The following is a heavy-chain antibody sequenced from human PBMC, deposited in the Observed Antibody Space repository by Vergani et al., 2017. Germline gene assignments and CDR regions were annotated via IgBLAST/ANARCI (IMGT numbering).Heavy chain of an antibody. D-gene: IGHD4-23*01. CDR1: FHSIRNLY. CDR2: INHSGST. J-gene: IGHJ5*02. CDR3: ARGRWWFDP. V-gene: IGHV4-34*10. Sequence: QVQLQESGPGLVKSSETLSLTCSVSFHSIRNLYCNWIRQPPGKGLEWIGEINHSGSTNYNPSLKSRVTISVDTSKNQFSLKLSSVTAADTAVYYCARGRWWFDPWGQGTLVTVSS.